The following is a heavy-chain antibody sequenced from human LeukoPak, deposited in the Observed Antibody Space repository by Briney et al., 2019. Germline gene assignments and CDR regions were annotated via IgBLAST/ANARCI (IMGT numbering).Heavy chain of an antibody. CDR1: GGSISSSSYY. D-gene: IGHD2-21*01. V-gene: IGHV4-39*02. J-gene: IGHJ3*02. CDR2: IYYSGST. Sequence: SETLSLTCTVSGGSISSSSYYWGWIRQPPGKGLEWIGSIYYSGSTYYNPSLKSRVTISVDTSKNQFSLKLSSVTAADTAVYYCGRDYPYWRPTWGAFDIWGQGTMVTVSS. CDR3: GRDYPYWRPTWGAFDI.